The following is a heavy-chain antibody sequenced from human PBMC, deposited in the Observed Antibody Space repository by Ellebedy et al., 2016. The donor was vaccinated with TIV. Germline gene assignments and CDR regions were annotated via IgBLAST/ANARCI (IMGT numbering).Heavy chain of an antibody. CDR3: ARGHISPEDY. J-gene: IGHJ4*02. CDR1: GFTVSSNF. Sequence: GESLKISCAASGFTVSSNFMTWVRQAPGKGLEWVSVIYGGGTIRYADSVKGRFTISRDNSKNTVDLQMNSLRAEDTAVYYCARGHISPEDYWGQGTLVTVSS. CDR2: IYGGGTI. V-gene: IGHV3-53*01. D-gene: IGHD1-14*01.